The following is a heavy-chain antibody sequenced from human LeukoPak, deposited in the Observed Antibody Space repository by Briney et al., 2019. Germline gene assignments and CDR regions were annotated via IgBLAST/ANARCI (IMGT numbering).Heavy chain of an antibody. CDR3: ARDRGGAYDFWSGYYTGYFDY. Sequence: GGSLRLSCAASGFTFSNYNMNWVRQAPGKGLEWVSYISDSSATIYYADSVKGGFTISRDNAKNSLYLQMHSLRAEDTAVYYCARDRGGAYDFWSGYYTGYFDYWGQGTLVPVSS. CDR1: GFTFSNYN. D-gene: IGHD3-3*01. J-gene: IGHJ4*02. V-gene: IGHV3-48*01. CDR2: ISDSSATI.